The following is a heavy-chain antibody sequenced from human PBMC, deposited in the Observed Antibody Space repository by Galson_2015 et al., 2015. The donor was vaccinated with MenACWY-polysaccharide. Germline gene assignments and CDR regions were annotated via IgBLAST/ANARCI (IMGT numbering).Heavy chain of an antibody. CDR2: IWANGINN. CDR3: ARESDAYDAFDV. J-gene: IGHJ3*01. D-gene: IGHD2-2*01. CDR1: GFSLSSCC. V-gene: IGHV3-33*01. Sequence: SLRLSCAASGFSLSSCCMHWVRQAPGKGLEWLAGIWANGINNYYADSVRGRFTISRDDAKHSLLLQMNSLRVDDTAVYYCARESDAYDAFDVWGQGTMVTVSS.